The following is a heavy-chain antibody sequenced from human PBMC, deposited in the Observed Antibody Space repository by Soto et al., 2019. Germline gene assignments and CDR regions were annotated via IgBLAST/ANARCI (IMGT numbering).Heavy chain of an antibody. V-gene: IGHV3-23*01. Sequence: EVQLLESGGGLVQPGGSLRLSRAASGFTFSSYAMSWVRQAPGKGLEWVSAISGSGVGTYYADSVKGRFTISRDNSKNTLYLQMNSLRAEDKAVYYCAKCMTTVTTFPFDIWGQGTMVSVSS. D-gene: IGHD4-17*01. CDR2: ISGSGVGT. CDR3: AKCMTTVTTFPFDI. J-gene: IGHJ3*02. CDR1: GFTFSSYA.